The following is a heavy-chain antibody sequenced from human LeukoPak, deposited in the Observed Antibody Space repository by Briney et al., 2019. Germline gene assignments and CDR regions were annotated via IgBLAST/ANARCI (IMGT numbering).Heavy chain of an antibody. CDR3: ARGGVAVVGNAPSSGFDY. D-gene: IGHD6-13*01. Sequence: SETLSLTCSVSGVSSYYWGWIRQPPGKGLEWIGSVYTSEYTYYSSALKGRVNISVDTPNKQFSQKLNSVTAADTAVYYCARGGVAVVGNAPSSGFDYWGQGTLVTVSS. CDR1: GVSSYY. J-gene: IGHJ4*02. CDR2: VYTSEYT. V-gene: IGHV4-39*01.